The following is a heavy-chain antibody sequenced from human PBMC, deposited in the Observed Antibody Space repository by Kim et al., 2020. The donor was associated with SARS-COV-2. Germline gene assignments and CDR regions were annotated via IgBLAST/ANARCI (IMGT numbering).Heavy chain of an antibody. CDR2: RSYGGST. Sequence: SETLSLTCTVSGGSISSSSYFWVWIRQPPGKGLEWIATRSYGGSTYYNPSLKSRGTISVDTSKHQFSLSLNSVTAADSAVYYCARRSQGVGSGWGYRMDVWGQGTTVTVSS. CDR1: GGSISSSSYF. CDR3: ARRSQGVGSGWGYRMDV. D-gene: IGHD7-27*01. J-gene: IGHJ6*02. V-gene: IGHV4-39*01.